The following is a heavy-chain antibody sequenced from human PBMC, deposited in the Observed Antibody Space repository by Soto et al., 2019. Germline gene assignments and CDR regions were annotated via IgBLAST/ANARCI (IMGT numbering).Heavy chain of an antibody. J-gene: IGHJ6*02. Sequence: EVQLVESGGGLVQPGGSLRLSCAASGFTFSSYWMTWVRQAPGKGLEWVANIQQDGTQKYYVDSVKGRFTISRDNGKNSLYMQMSSPRVEDTAVYYCARAPSNRWYRGADVDVWGQGTMVTVSS. CDR3: ARAPSNRWYRGADVDV. D-gene: IGHD2-15*01. V-gene: IGHV3-7*01. CDR2: IQQDGTQK. CDR1: GFTFSSYW.